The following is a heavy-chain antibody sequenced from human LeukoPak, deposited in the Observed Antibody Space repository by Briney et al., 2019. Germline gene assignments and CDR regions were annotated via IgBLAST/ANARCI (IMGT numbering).Heavy chain of an antibody. Sequence: GGSLRLSCAASGFTFRSYGMHWVRQAPGKGLEWVEYIQNDGSNEQYAHSVKGRFSISRDSSKNLWYLQMHSLRAEDTAVYYCAKDRCSNGIGCYYYYMDVWGKGTTITISS. CDR3: AKDRCSNGIGCYYYYMDV. CDR1: GFTFRSYG. V-gene: IGHV3-30*02. CDR2: IQNDGSNE. D-gene: IGHD2-8*01. J-gene: IGHJ6*03.